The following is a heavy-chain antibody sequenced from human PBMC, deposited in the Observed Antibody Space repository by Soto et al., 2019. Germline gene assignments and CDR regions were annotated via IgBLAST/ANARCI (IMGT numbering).Heavy chain of an antibody. J-gene: IGHJ4*02. CDR3: ARDTGWGLGY. CDR2: IYYSGGT. CDR1: GDSINSNYC. D-gene: IGHD6-19*01. Sequence: QVQLQESGPGLVRPSGTLSLTCAVSGDSINSNYCWTWVRQPPGKGLEWIAEIYYSGGTSYNPSLKXXVXTXXAKSKNQFSLNLTSVTAADTAMYYCARDTGWGLGYWGQGTLVTVSS. V-gene: IGHV4-4*02.